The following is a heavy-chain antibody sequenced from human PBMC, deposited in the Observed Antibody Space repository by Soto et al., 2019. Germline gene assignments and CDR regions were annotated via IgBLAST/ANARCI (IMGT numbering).Heavy chain of an antibody. D-gene: IGHD6-13*01. CDR2: ISGSGGST. CDR1: GFTVSNYA. Sequence: EVQLVESGGGLVQPGGTLRLSCAASGFTVSNYAVPWVRQAPGKGLKWVSTISGSGGSTYYAASVTCRFTISRDNSKNTLYLQVNSLRAEDTAVYYCAKEQVSSWYKIDYWGQGTLVTVAS. CDR3: AKEQVSSWYKIDY. J-gene: IGHJ4*02. V-gene: IGHV3-23*04.